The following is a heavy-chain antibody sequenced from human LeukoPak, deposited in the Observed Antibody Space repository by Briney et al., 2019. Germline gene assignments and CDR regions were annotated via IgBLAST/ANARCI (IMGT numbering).Heavy chain of an antibody. V-gene: IGHV4-4*07. D-gene: IGHD4-17*01. J-gene: IGHJ6*02. CDR3: ARVGRDLIYGDYNYYYYGMDV. Sequence: SDTLSLTYTLSGRPMNSYYLIWIRQPAAKGLAWIGRIYTSGSTNYNPSLKSRVTMSVDTSKNQFSLKLSSVTAADTAVYYCARVGRDLIYGDYNYYYYGMDVWGQGTTVTVSS. CDR2: IYTSGST. CDR1: GRPMNSYY.